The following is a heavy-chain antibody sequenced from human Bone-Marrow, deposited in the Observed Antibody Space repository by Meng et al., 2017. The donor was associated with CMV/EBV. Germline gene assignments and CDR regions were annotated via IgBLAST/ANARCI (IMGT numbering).Heavy chain of an antibody. V-gene: IGHV3-13*01. CDR3: AKVTVPTATFHALDI. CDR2: IGTAGDT. J-gene: IGHJ3*02. CDR1: GFTFSSYD. D-gene: IGHD2-15*01. Sequence: GESLKISCAASGFTFSSYDMHWVRQATGKGLEWVSAIGTAGDTYYADSVKGRFTISRDNSKSNLYLRMSSLRAEDTAVYYCAKVTVPTATFHALDIWGQGTVVTVSS.